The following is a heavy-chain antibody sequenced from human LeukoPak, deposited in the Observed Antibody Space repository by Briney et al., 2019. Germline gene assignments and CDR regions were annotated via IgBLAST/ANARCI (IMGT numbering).Heavy chain of an antibody. CDR2: ISGYNGNT. V-gene: IGHV1-18*01. CDR3: ARDSLQIYYDSSGYHLDAFDN. D-gene: IGHD3-22*01. J-gene: IGHJ3*02. Sequence: ASVKVSCKPSGYTFTSYGISWVRQAPGQGPEWMGWISGYNGNTKYAQKLQGRVTMTTDTSTSTAYMELRSLRSDDTAVYYCARDSLQIYYDSSGYHLDAFDNWGQGTMVTVSS. CDR1: GYTFTSYG.